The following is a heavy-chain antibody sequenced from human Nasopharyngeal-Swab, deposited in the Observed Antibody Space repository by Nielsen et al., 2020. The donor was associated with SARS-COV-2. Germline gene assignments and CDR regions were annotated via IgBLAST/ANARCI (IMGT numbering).Heavy chain of an antibody. V-gene: IGHV3-11*01. CDR1: GLTFSDYY. CDR2: ISSSGSTI. CDR3: ARAGVATVTTWNYYYYYGMDV. J-gene: IGHJ6*02. D-gene: IGHD4-17*01. Sequence: GESLKISCAASGLTFSDYYMSWIRQAPGKGLEWVSYISSSGSTIYYADSVKGRFTISRDNAKNSLYLQMNSLRAEDTAVYYCARAGVATVTTWNYYYYYGMDVWGQGTTVTVSS.